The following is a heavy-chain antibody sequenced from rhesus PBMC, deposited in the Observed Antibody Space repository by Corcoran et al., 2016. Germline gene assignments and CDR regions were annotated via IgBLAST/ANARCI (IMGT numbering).Heavy chain of an antibody. CDR1: GGSFSGYY. J-gene: IGHJ4*01. CDR2: ISGSSGST. D-gene: IGHD6-37*01. Sequence: QVQLQESGPGLVKPSETLSLTCAVPGGSFSGYYWGWLRKPPGKGLEWIGYISGSSGSTDYNPSLKSRVTISTDTSKNQFSLKLSSVTGADTAVYYCARGGGGWSTGILDYWGQGVLVTVSS. CDR3: ARGGGGWSTGILDY. V-gene: IGHV4-165*01.